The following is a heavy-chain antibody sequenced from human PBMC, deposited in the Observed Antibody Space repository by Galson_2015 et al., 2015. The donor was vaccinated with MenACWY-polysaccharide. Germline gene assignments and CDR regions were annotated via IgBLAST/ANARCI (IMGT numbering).Heavy chain of an antibody. V-gene: IGHV3-23*01. CDR1: GFSMTSYA. J-gene: IGHJ4*02. Sequence: SLRLPCAASGFSMTSYAVNWVRQAPGKGLEWVGVISGSGIDIRYADSVKGRFTISRDTSKSTLYLQMDSVRAEDTAKYYCAKSSQWGAAAVGSFDHWGQGTLVTVSS. CDR2: ISGSGIDI. D-gene: IGHD6-13*01. CDR3: AKSSQWGAAAVGSFDH.